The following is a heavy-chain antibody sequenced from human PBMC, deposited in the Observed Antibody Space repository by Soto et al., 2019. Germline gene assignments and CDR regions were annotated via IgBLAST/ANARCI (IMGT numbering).Heavy chain of an antibody. CDR3: ARTGRYYYGSGRLYYFDY. J-gene: IGHJ4*02. D-gene: IGHD3-10*01. Sequence: SETLSLTCAVYGGSFSCYYWSWIRQPPGKGLEWIGEINHSGSTNYNPSLKSRVTISVDTSKNQFSLKLSSVTAADTAVYYCARTGRYYYGSGRLYYFDYWGQGTLVTVSS. CDR2: INHSGST. V-gene: IGHV4-34*01. CDR1: GGSFSCYY.